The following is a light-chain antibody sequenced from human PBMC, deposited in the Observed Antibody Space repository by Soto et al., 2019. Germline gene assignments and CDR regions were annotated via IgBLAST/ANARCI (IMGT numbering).Light chain of an antibody. CDR1: QDISNH. J-gene: IGKJ1*01. V-gene: IGKV1-5*03. CDR3: QQYNSYS. Sequence: DIQMTQSPSSLSASVGDRVTITCQASQDISNHLNWYQQKPGKAPKLLINKASSLESGVPSRFSGSGSGTEFTLTISSLQPEDFATYYCQQYNSYSFGQGTKVDIK. CDR2: KAS.